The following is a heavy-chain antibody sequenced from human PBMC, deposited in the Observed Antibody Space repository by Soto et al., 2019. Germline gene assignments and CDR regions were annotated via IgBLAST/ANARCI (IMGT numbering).Heavy chain of an antibody. CDR3: ARDVSWGMITFGGGRYFDY. CDR1: GFTFSSYS. D-gene: IGHD3-16*01. V-gene: IGHV3-48*02. CDR2: ISSSSSTI. Sequence: EVQLVESGGGLVQPGGSLRLSCAASGFTFSSYSMNWVRQAPGKGLEWVSYISSSSSTIYYADSVKGRFTISRDNAKNSLYLQMNSLRDEDTAVYYCARDVSWGMITFGGGRYFDYWGQGTLVTVSS. J-gene: IGHJ4*02.